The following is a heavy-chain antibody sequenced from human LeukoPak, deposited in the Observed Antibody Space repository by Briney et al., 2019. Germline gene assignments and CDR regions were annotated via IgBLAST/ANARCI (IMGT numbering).Heavy chain of an antibody. D-gene: IGHD3-16*01. Sequence: PGGSLRLSCVASGFSFNNYRMTWVRQAPGKGLEWVANIKHDESEKNYLDSVKGRFTISRDNAQNSLYLQMNGLRVEDTAVYYCTRRLDDWGQGTLVTVSS. V-gene: IGHV3-7*01. CDR1: GFSFNNYR. J-gene: IGHJ4*02. CDR3: TRRLDD. CDR2: IKHDESEK.